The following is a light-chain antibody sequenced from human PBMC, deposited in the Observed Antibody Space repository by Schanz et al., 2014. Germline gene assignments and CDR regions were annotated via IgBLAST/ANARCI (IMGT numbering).Light chain of an antibody. Sequence: DIVMTQSPDSLAVSLGERATINCKSSQSVLYSSNNKNYLAWYQQKPGQPPKLLIYWASTRESGVPDRFSGSGSGTDFTLTISSLQAEDVAVYYCQQYHYTPFTFGPGTKVEIK. J-gene: IGKJ3*01. V-gene: IGKV4-1*01. CDR2: WAS. CDR3: QQYHYTPFT. CDR1: QSVLYSSNNKNY.